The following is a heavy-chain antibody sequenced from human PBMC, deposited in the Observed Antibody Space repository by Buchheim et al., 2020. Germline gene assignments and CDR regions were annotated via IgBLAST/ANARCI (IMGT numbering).Heavy chain of an antibody. CDR1: GFTFSSYW. CDR2: IHPDGSST. CDR3: VRGRITALLDV. D-gene: IGHD2/OR15-2a*01. V-gene: IGHV3-74*01. J-gene: IGHJ6*02. Sequence: EVQLVESGGGLAQPGGSLRLSCAASGFTFSSYWMHWVRQAPGKGLVWVSHIHPDGSSTNYADSVKGRFTISRDNAKNTLDLQMNSLRAEDTAIYYCVRGRITALLDVWGQGTT.